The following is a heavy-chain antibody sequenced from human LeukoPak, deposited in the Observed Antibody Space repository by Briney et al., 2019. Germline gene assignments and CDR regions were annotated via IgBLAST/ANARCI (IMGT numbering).Heavy chain of an antibody. Sequence: GRSLRLSCAASGFRFDDYAMHWVRQAPGKGLEWVSGITPNSGAIAYADSVKGRFTTSRDNAKHSLYLQMNSLTAEDTALYYCTKDLAPNHHDSDSHFQHWGQGTLVTVSS. J-gene: IGHJ1*01. CDR3: TKDLAPNHHDSDSHFQH. CDR1: GFRFDDYA. D-gene: IGHD3-22*01. V-gene: IGHV3-9*01. CDR2: ITPNSGAI.